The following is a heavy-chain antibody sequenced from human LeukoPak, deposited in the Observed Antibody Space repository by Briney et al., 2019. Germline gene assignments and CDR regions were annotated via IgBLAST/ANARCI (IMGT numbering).Heavy chain of an antibody. CDR1: GGSISSGSYY. V-gene: IGHV4-61*09. Sequence: PSETLSLTCTVSGGSISSGSYYWSWIRQPAGKGLEWIGHIYTSGSTNYNPSLKSRVTISVDTSKNQFSLKLRSVTAADTAVYYCARAREFYSDSNAYEVWGQGTRVTVSS. CDR2: IYTSGST. D-gene: IGHD3-22*01. CDR3: ARAREFYSDSNAYEV. J-gene: IGHJ3*01.